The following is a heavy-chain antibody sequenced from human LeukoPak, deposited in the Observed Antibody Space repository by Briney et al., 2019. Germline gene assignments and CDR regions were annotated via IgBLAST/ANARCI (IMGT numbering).Heavy chain of an antibody. CDR2: INPSGGST. J-gene: IGHJ4*02. V-gene: IGHV1-46*01. D-gene: IGHD6-13*01. Sequence: ASVKVSCKASGYTFTSYYMHWVRQAPGQGLEWMGIINPSGGSTSYAQKFQGRVTITRDTSASTAYMELSSLRSEDTAVYYCARGGSIAAAGTGFDYWGQGTLVTVSS. CDR1: GYTFTSYY. CDR3: ARGGSIAAAGTGFDY.